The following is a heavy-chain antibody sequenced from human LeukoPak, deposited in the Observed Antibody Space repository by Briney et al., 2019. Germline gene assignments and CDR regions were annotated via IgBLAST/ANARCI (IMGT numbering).Heavy chain of an antibody. CDR2: INPSGAST. V-gene: IGHV1-46*01. D-gene: IGHD3-10*01. J-gene: IGHJ6*02. CDR1: RYTFTSYY. CDR3: ARERVDYYGSGSAIYDYYGMDV. Sequence: ASVKVSCKASRYTFTSYYMHWVRQAPGQGLEWMGIINPSGASTSYAQKFQGRVTMTRGTSTSTVYMELSSLRSEDTAVYYCARERVDYYGSGSAIYDYYGMDVWGQGTTVTVCS.